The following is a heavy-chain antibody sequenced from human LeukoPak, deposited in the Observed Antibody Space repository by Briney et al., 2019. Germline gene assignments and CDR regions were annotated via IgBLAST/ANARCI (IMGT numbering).Heavy chain of an antibody. D-gene: IGHD5-18*01. Sequence: GSSVKVSCKASGGTFSSYAISWVRQAPGQGLEWMGRIIPIFGSANYAQKFQGRVTITTDESTSTAYMELSSLRSEDTAVYYCARVAMVTPRWFGPWGQGTLVTVSS. CDR2: IIPIFGSA. V-gene: IGHV1-69*05. CDR1: GGTFSSYA. CDR3: ARVAMVTPRWFGP. J-gene: IGHJ5*02.